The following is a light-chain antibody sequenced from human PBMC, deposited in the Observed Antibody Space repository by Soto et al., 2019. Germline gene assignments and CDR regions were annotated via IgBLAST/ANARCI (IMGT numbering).Light chain of an antibody. Sequence: EIVLTQSPASLSLSPGERATLSCRASQSVNSNLAWYQHKPGQAPRLLIYDASNRATGIPARFSGSGSGTDFTLTVSSLEPEDFAVYYCQHGSDWPPFTFGQGTRREIK. CDR3: QHGSDWPPFT. CDR1: QSVNSN. V-gene: IGKV3-11*01. CDR2: DAS. J-gene: IGKJ5*01.